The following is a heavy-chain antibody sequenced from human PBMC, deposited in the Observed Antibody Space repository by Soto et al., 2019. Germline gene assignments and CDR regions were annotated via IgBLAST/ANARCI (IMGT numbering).Heavy chain of an antibody. D-gene: IGHD5-18*01. V-gene: IGHV3-74*01. CDR2: VNSDGSMT. CDR3: ARGKDQRNTQTYSYFDS. CDR1: GFTLSGYW. J-gene: IGHJ4*02. Sequence: EVQLVESGGGLVQPGGSVRLSCAASGFTLSGYWMHWVRQVPGKGLVWVSRVNSDGSMTAYADSVKGRFTISRDNAKNTVYLQMNSLKADDTAVYYCARGKDQRNTQTYSYFDSWGQGTQVAVSS.